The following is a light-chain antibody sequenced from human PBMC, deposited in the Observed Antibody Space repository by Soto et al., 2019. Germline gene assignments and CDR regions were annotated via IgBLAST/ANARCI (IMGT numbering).Light chain of an antibody. CDR2: EVT. J-gene: IGLJ2*01. CDR3: SSSKRSVTSLV. Sequence: QSAMTQPACVSGSPGQSITISCSGTYSDIGTYNSVSWYQQKPGEAPKLIIYEVTNRPSGVSNRFSGSKSGDTASLTISGLQAEDEADYYCSSSKRSVTSLVFGGGTKVTVL. V-gene: IGLV2-14*01. CDR1: YSDIGTYNS.